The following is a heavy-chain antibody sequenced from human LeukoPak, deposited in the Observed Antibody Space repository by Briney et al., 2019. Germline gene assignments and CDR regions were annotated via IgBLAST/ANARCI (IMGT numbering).Heavy chain of an antibody. J-gene: IGHJ5*02. CDR2: ISGSGGST. CDR3: AKHPARVTGTTLLGFDP. CDR1: GFTFSSYS. V-gene: IGHV3-23*01. D-gene: IGHD1-20*01. Sequence: PGGSLRLSCAASGFTFSSYSMSWVRQAPGKGLEWVSAISGSGGSTYYADSVKGRFTISRDNSKNTLYLQMNSLRAEDTAVYYCAKHPARVTGTTLLGFDPWGQGTLVSVSS.